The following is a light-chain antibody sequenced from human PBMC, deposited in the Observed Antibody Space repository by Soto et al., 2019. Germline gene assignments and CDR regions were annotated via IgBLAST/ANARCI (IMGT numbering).Light chain of an antibody. CDR3: QQGYSTPPVP. Sequence: DIQMTQSPSSLSASVGDRVTITCRASQSISSYLNWYQQKPGKAPKLLIYAASSLQSGVPSRFSGSGYGTDFTLTISSLQPEDFAAYYCQQGYSTPPVPFGQGTRLEIK. CDR1: QSISSY. CDR2: AAS. V-gene: IGKV1-39*01. J-gene: IGKJ5*01.